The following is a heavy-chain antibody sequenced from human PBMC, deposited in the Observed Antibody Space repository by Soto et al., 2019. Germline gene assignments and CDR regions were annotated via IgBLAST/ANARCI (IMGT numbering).Heavy chain of an antibody. J-gene: IGHJ4*03. CDR2: ISGSGTST. CDR1: GFTFSSYA. CDR3: AKSLTALCSLGYFQY. V-gene: IGHV3-23*01. D-gene: IGHD3-16*01. Sequence: GGSLRLSCAASGFTFSSYALNWVRQAPGKGLEWVAEISGSGTSTYYAPSVKGRFIISSDSSKNTLYLRMYSLRAEDTAMYYCAKSLTALCSLGYFQYRYQGALGTVSS.